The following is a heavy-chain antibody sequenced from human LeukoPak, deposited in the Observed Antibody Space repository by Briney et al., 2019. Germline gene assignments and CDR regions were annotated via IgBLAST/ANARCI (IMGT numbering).Heavy chain of an antibody. Sequence: PGGSLRLSCAASGFAFSSYSVNWVRQAPGKELEWVSSISSSSTYIYYADSVKGRFTISRDNTKNSLYLQMYSLRAEDTAVYYCARDVSSSLNYWGQGTLVTVSS. CDR2: ISSSSTYI. V-gene: IGHV3-21*01. J-gene: IGHJ4*02. CDR3: ARDVSSSLNY. CDR1: GFAFSSYS. D-gene: IGHD6-13*01.